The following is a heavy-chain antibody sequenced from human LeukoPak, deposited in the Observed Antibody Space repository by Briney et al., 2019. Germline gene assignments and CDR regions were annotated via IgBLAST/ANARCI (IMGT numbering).Heavy chain of an antibody. V-gene: IGHV3-30*03. CDR2: ILYDGSNK. CDR1: RFTFSGHG. J-gene: IGHJ4*02. Sequence: GGSLRLSCAASRFTFSGHGMHWVRQAPGKGLEWVALILYDGSNKYYADSVKGRFTISRDNSKNTLYLQMNSLRAEDTAVYYCARVGYWGQGTLVTVSS. CDR3: ARVGY.